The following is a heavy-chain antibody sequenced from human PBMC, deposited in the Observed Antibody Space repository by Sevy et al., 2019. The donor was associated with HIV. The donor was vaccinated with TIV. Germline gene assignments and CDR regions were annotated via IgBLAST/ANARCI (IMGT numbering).Heavy chain of an antibody. V-gene: IGHV1-46*01. Sequence: ASVKVSCKASGYTFTSYYMHWVRQAPGQGLEWMGIINPSGGSTSYAQKFQGRDTMTRDTSTSTVYMELSSLRSEDTAVYYCARSSYYYGSGSYFINWFDPWGQGTLVTVSS. J-gene: IGHJ5*02. D-gene: IGHD3-10*01. CDR1: GYTFTSYY. CDR2: INPSGGST. CDR3: ARSSYYYGSGSYFINWFDP.